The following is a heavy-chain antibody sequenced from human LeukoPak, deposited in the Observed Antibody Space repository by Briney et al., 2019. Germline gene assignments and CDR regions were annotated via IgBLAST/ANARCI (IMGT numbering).Heavy chain of an antibody. CDR3: ARAGGSGIRLWAFDI. CDR1: GFTFSSYG. D-gene: IGHD3-10*01. V-gene: IGHV3-30*02. Sequence: PGGSLRLSCAASGFTFSSYGMHWVRQAPGKGLEWVAFIRYDGSNKYYADSVKGRFTISRDNSKNTLYLQMNSLRAEDTAVYYCARAGGSGIRLWAFDIWGQGTMVTVSS. CDR2: IRYDGSNK. J-gene: IGHJ3*02.